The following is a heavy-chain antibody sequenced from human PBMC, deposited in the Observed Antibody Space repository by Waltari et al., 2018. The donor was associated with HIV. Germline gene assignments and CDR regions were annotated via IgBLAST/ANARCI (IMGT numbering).Heavy chain of an antibody. D-gene: IGHD3-10*01. V-gene: IGHV1-2*07. Sequence: QMQLVQSGAGMRKPGASLKVSCKASGYSFSAFFIHWVRQAPGRGLEWMGWIKHKAGDPNYSNRFKCTVTMTRNTSISTVYMEVIWLTSDDTCLYFCAREESGNFGKVTWFDPWGQGTLVTVSS. CDR1: GYSFSAFF. CDR2: IKHKAGDP. CDR3: AREESGNFGKVTWFDP. J-gene: IGHJ5*02.